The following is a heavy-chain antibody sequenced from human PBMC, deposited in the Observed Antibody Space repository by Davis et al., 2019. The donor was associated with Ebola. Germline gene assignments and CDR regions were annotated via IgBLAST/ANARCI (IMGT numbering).Heavy chain of an antibody. J-gene: IGHJ4*02. Sequence: PGGSLRLSCAASGYTFSTNWMHWVRQAPGKGLVWVSMISSDGTITRYADSVKGRFSISRDNAKNTLYLQMNSLRAEDTAVYYCAREQYYYDSSGYYLDYWGQGTLVTVSS. CDR2: ISSDGTIT. CDR1: GYTFSTNW. V-gene: IGHV3-74*01. D-gene: IGHD3-22*01. CDR3: AREQYYYDSSGYYLDY.